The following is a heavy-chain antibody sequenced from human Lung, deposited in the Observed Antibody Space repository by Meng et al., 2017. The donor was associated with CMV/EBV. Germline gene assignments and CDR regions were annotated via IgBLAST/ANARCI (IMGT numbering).Heavy chain of an antibody. CDR3: AGFGVTITNGLDV. CDR1: GFTFSAFS. CDR2: ISTTSTYI. D-gene: IGHD3-3*01. V-gene: IGHV3-21*01. J-gene: IGHJ6*02. Sequence: GGSLRLSCTTSGFTFSAFSMNWVRQAPGKGLEWVSSISTTSTYIYYADSLKGRFTISRDNAKNSPYLHMNSLRVEDTAVYYCAGFGVTITNGLDVWGQGTTVTVSS.